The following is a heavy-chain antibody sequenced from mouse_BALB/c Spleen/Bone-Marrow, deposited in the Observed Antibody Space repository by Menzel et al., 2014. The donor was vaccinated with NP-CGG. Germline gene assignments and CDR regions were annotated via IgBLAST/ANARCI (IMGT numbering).Heavy chain of an antibody. CDR1: GYTFTSYW. CDR2: IYPSDSYT. J-gene: IGHJ4*01. D-gene: IGHD2-10*02. Sequence: QVQLQQPGAELVRPGASVKVSCKASGYTFTSYWINRVKQRPGQGLEWIGNIYPSDSYTNYNQNFKDKVTLTVDKSSSTAYMQLSSPTSEDSAVYYCTRQYGNYYAMDYWGQGTSVTVSS. CDR3: TRQYGNYYAMDY. V-gene: IGHV1-69*02.